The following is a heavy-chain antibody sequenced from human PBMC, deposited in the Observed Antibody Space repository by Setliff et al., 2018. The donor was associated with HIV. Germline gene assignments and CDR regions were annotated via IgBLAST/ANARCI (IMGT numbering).Heavy chain of an antibody. CDR3: ARVRRDTAMVTGFGYYYMDV. CDR1: GFTFSNPW. CDR2: IKEDGSEK. V-gene: IGHV3-7*03. D-gene: IGHD5-18*01. J-gene: IGHJ6*03. Sequence: PGGSLRLSCAASGFTFSNPWMNWVRQAPGKGLEWVANIKEDGSEKYYVDSVKGRFTISRDNAKNSLYLQMNSLRAEDTAVYYCARVRRDTAMVTGFGYYYMDVWGKGTTVTVSS.